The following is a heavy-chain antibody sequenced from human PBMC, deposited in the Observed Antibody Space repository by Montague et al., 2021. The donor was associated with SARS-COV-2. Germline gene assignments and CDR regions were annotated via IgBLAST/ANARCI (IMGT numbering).Heavy chain of an antibody. D-gene: IGHD4-11*01. J-gene: IGHJ4*02. Sequence: SETLSLTCAVSGVSITSTNYWSLVRQPPGKGLEWIGEISYGGIATYNPSLKSRPTISMDRSRNLFSLKLRSVTAADTAIYYCAGKVLTVPADYWGQGTLVTVS. V-gene: IGHV4-4*02. CDR3: AGKVLTVPADY. CDR1: GVSITSTNY. CDR2: ISYGGIA.